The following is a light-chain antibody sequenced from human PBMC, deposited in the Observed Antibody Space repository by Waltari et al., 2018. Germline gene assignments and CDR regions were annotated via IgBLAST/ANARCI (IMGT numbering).Light chain of an antibody. J-gene: IGKJ4*01. CDR1: QSVTSIS. CDR2: GTS. Sequence: DIVLTPSPGTLSLSPVEIPITSCMASQSVTSISLTWYQQKLGQAPRLLIYGTSSRAAGIPDRFSGSGSGTDFTLTISRLEPEDFAVYDCQQYDGEVLTFGGGTKVEI. V-gene: IGKV3-20*01. CDR3: QQYDGEVLT.